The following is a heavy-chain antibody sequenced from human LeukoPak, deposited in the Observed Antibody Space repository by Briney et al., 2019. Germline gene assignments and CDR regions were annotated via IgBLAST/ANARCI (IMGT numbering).Heavy chain of an antibody. CDR3: GRAFPPLRTSSAGDL. J-gene: IGHJ4*02. CDR2: ISGLSSYT. Sequence: GGSLRLSCSASGFTFSDYDMNWVRQAPGKGLEWVSSISGLSSYTYYGESVKGRFSISRDNAKNSLYLQMNSLGAEDTATYYCGRAFPPLRTSSAGDLWGQGILVTASS. D-gene: IGHD3-16*01. V-gene: IGHV3-21*01. CDR1: GFTFSDYD.